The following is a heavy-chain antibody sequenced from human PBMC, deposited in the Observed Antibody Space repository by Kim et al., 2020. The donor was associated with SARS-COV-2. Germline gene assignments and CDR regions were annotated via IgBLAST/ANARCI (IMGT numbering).Heavy chain of an antibody. J-gene: IGHJ4*02. CDR1: GFTFSSYA. CDR2: INSGGSST. Sequence: GGSLRLSCAASGFTFSSYAMSWVRQAPGKGLEWVSVINSGGSSTYYADSVKGLFTISRDNSKNTLYLQMNSLRAEDTAVYYCTKGPYGSGTYYRYYWCQG. V-gene: IGHV3-23*03. CDR3: TKGPYGSGTYYRYY. D-gene: IGHD3-10*01.